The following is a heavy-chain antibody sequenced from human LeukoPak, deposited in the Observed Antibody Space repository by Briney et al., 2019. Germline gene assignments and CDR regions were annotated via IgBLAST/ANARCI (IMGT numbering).Heavy chain of an antibody. D-gene: IGHD7-27*01. CDR3: ARVLTGDAFAI. CDR2: INPNSGGT. CDR1: GYTLTGYY. J-gene: IGHJ3*02. Sequence: ASVKVSCKASGYTLTGYYMHCVRQAPGQGLECMGWINPNSGGTKYAQKFQGRVTMTRDTSISTAYMELTRLTSDDTALYYCARVLTGDAFAIWGQGTMVTVSS. V-gene: IGHV1-2*02.